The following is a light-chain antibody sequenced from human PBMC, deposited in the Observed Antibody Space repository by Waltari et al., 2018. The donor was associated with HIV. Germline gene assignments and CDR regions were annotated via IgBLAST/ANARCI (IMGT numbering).Light chain of an antibody. CDR1: QSIGRY. CDR2: AAS. V-gene: IGKV1-39*01. J-gene: IGKJ4*01. Sequence: DIQMTQSPSSLSASVGDRVTITCRASQSIGRYLNWYQQKPGKAPKLLFYAASSLQSGVPPRFSGSGSGTDFTLAISSLQPEDFSTYYCQQSTSTPLTFGGGTKVEI. CDR3: QQSTSTPLT.